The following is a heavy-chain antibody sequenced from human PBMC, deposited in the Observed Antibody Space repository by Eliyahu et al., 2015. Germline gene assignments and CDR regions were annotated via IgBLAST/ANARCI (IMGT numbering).Heavy chain of an antibody. Sequence: EVQLVESGGGLVQPGGSLRLSCAASGFTVSSNYXSWVRQAXGKGLEWVSVIYSGGSTYYADSVKGRFTISRHNSKNTLYLQMNSLRAEDTAVYYCARDRRGLPSSSSSSSYYYYMDVWGKGTTVTVSS. V-gene: IGHV3-53*04. CDR2: IYSGGST. CDR3: ARDRRGLPSSSSSSSYYYYMDV. D-gene: IGHD6-6*01. CDR1: GFTVSSNY. J-gene: IGHJ6*03.